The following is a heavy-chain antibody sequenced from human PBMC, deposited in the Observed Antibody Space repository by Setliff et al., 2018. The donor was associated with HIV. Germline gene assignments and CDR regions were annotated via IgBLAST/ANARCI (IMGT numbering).Heavy chain of an antibody. CDR3: AKDILSGYRLYYFDY. CDR1: GFTFDDYA. J-gene: IGHJ4*02. V-gene: IGHV3-9*01. Sequence: GGSLRLSCAASGFTFDDYAMHWVRQAPGKGLEWVSGISWNSGSIGYADSVKGRFTISRDNAKNSLYLQMNSLRAEDTALYYCAKDILSGYRLYYFDYWGQGTLVTVSS. CDR2: ISWNSGSI. D-gene: IGHD5-18*01.